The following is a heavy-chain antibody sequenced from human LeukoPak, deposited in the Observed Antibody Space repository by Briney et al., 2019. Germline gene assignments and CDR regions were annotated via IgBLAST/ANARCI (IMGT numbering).Heavy chain of an antibody. D-gene: IGHD3-22*01. CDR3: ATDREGDPSAYYLV. Sequence: GGSLRLSCAASGFTFSGNAMSWVRQAPGKGLEWVSTISDNGGRTYYADSVKGRFTISRDNSKNTLFLQMNSLRAEDSAVYYCATDREGDPSAYYLVGGQGTLITVSS. J-gene: IGHJ4*02. CDR1: GFTFSGNA. CDR2: ISDNGGRT. V-gene: IGHV3-23*01.